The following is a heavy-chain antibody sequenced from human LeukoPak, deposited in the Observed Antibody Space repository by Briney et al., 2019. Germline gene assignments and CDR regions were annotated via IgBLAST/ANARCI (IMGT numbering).Heavy chain of an antibody. CDR1: GYTFTSYG. D-gene: IGHD3-22*01. J-gene: IGHJ4*02. CDR2: ISAYNGNT. Sequence: GASVKVSCKASGYTFTSYGISGVRQAPGQGLEWVGWISAYNGNTNYAQKLQGRVTMTTDTSTSTAYMELRSLRSDDTAVYYCARVKGDYYDSSGYYYEDGYWGQGTLVTVSS. V-gene: IGHV1-18*01. CDR3: ARVKGDYYDSSGYYYEDGY.